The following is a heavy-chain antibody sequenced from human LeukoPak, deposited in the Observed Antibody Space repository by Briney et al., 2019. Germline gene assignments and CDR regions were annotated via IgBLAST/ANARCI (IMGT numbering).Heavy chain of an antibody. Sequence: PSETLSLTCTVSGGSIRSYYWSWIRQPPGKGLEWIGYIYYSGSTNYNPSLKSRVTISVDTSKNQFSLKLSSVTAADTAVYYCAREGALAVAGTGFDYWGQGTLVTVSS. CDR2: IYYSGST. V-gene: IGHV4-59*01. J-gene: IGHJ4*02. D-gene: IGHD6-19*01. CDR1: GGSIRSYY. CDR3: AREGALAVAGTGFDY.